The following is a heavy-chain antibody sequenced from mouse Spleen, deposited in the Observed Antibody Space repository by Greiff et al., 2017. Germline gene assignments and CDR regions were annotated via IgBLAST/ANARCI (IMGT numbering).Heavy chain of an antibody. CDR1: GFSLTGYG. D-gene: IGHD1-1*01. J-gene: IGHJ1*01. V-gene: IGHV2-6-7*01. CDR2: IWGDGST. CDR3: ARDLYYGSSSSYWYFDV. Sequence: QVQLQQSGPGLVAPSQSLSITCTVSGFSLTGYGVNWVRQPPGKGLEWLGMIWGDGSTDYNSALKSRLSISKDNSKSQVFLKMNSLQTDDTARYYCARDLYYGSSSSYWYFDVWGAGTTVTVSS.